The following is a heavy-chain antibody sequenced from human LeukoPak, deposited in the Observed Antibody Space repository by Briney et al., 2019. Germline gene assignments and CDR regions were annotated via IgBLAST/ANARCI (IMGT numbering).Heavy chain of an antibody. D-gene: IGHD4-11*01. CDR2: ISPYNGQT. CDR3: ARVWDYSPRGRLDD. CDR1: GYEFTNYA. Sequence: ASVKVSCKASGYEFTNYAITWVRQASGQGLEWMGWISPYNGQTNYAQNLQGRITLTTDRATTTGCMELTCLTSDDSAVYYCARVWDYSPRGRLDDWGQGTRVTVSS. J-gene: IGHJ4*02. V-gene: IGHV1-18*01.